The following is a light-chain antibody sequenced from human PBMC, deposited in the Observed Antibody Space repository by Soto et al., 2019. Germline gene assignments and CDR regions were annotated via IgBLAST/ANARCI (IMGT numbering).Light chain of an antibody. CDR3: QKYSNAPLT. CDR1: QGISHY. J-gene: IGKJ4*01. CDR2: AAS. V-gene: IGKV1-27*01. Sequence: TQSPATLSASVGDRVTITCRATQGISHYLAWYQQKPGKVPKLLIYAASTLQSGVPSRFSGNKSGTDFTLTISSLQPEDVATYYCQKYSNAPLTFGGGTKVEIK.